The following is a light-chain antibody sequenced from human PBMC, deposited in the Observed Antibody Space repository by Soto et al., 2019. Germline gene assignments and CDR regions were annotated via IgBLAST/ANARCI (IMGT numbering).Light chain of an antibody. CDR3: QHYDNSPLYI. CDR1: QTVASNH. J-gene: IGKJ2*01. Sequence: EIVLTQSPGTLSLSPGERATLSCRASQTVASNHLAWYQHKPGRAPRLLIFGASNRASGIPDRFSGSGSGTDFSLTINRLESDDFAVYYCQHYDNSPLYIFGQGTKVEMK. V-gene: IGKV3-20*01. CDR2: GAS.